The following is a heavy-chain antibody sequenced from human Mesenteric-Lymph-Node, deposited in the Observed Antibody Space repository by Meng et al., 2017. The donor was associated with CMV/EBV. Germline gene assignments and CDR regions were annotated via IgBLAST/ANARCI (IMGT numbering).Heavy chain of an antibody. V-gene: IGHV4-4*02. J-gene: IGHJ4*02. CDR2: IYHSGST. CDR3: ARASRDAYYYDSSGYYFDY. CDR1: GSSNW. Sequence: GSSNWGSWGRRPPGKGLEWSGEIYHSGSTNYNPSLKSRVTISVDKSKNQFSLKLSSVTAADTAVYYCARASRDAYYYDSSGYYFDYWGQGTLVTVSS. D-gene: IGHD3-22*01.